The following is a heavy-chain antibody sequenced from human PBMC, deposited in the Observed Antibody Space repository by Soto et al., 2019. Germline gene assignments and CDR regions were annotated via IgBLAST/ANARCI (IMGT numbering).Heavy chain of an antibody. J-gene: IGHJ4*02. CDR3: AKDGAAANPFDY. CDR1: GFTFSSYG. CDR2: ISYDGSNK. Sequence: PGGSLRLSCAASGFTFSSYGMHWVRQAPGKGLEWVAVISYDGSNKYYADSVKGRFTISRDNSKNTLYLQMNSLRAEDTAVYYCAKDGAAANPFDYWGQGT. D-gene: IGHD2-15*01. V-gene: IGHV3-30*18.